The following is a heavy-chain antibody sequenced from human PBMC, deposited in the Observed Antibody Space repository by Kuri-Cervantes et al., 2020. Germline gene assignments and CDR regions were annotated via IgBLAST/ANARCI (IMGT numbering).Heavy chain of an antibody. CDR3: ARDGYTYGYGASTHWYFDL. Sequence: GSLRLSCAASGFTLSNYALSWVRLAPGKGLEWIGYIDYSGSSNYNPSLKSRVTISIGTSKNQFSLKLTSMTAADTAVYFCARDGYTYGYGASTHWYFDLWGRGTLVTVSS. J-gene: IGHJ2*01. V-gene: IGHV4-59*01. CDR2: IDYSGSS. D-gene: IGHD5-18*01. CDR1: GFTLSNYA.